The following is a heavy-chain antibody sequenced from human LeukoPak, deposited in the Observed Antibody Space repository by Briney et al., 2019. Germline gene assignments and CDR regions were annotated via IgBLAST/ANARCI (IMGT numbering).Heavy chain of an antibody. CDR1: GDSIHSHF. V-gene: IGHV4-4*07. CDR3: VRGNYTDGGTNWFDP. D-gene: IGHD1-7*01. J-gene: IGHJ5*02. CDR2: THTNGNT. Sequence: PSETLSLTCTVSGDSIHSHFYGWIRQPAGKGLEWIGRTHTNGNTLYNPSLKSRVTMSVDTSKSQFSLRLTSVTAADTAFNYCVRGNYTDGGTNWFDPWGQGILVTVSS.